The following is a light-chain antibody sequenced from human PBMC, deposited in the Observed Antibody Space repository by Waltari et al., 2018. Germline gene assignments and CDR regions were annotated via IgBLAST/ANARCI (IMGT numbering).Light chain of an antibody. CDR3: SSYAGSSNVV. Sequence: QSALTQPASVSGSPGQSITISCTGTSSDVGSYNLVSWYQQHPGKAPKLMISEVSKRPEGVSNRFSGSKSGNTASLTVSGLQAEDEADYYCSSYAGSSNVVFGGGTKLTVL. CDR2: EVS. J-gene: IGLJ2*01. CDR1: SSDVGSYNL. V-gene: IGLV2-23*02.